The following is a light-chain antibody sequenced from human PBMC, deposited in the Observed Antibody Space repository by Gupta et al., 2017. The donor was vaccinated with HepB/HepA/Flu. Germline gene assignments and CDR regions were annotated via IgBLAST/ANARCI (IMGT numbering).Light chain of an antibody. J-gene: IGKJ1*01. Sequence: DIVMTQTPLSLPVTPGEPASISCRSSQSLLDSDDGNTYLDWYLQKPGQSPQLLIYTLPYRASGVPDRFSGSGSGTDFTLKISRVEAEDVGVYYCMQRIEFPSWTFGQGTKVEIK. CDR3: MQRIEFPSWT. CDR1: QSLLDSDDGNTY. V-gene: IGKV2-40*01. CDR2: TLP.